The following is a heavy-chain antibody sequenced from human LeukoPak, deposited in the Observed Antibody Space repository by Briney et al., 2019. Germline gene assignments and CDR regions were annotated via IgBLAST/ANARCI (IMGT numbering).Heavy chain of an antibody. CDR3: AKATDCSSTSCYAVYYYYGMDV. D-gene: IGHD2-2*01. CDR1: GFTFSSFSNFA. CDR2: ISGSGGST. V-gene: IGHV3-23*01. J-gene: IGHJ6*02. Sequence: GGSLRLSCAASGFTFSSFSNFAMSWVRQAPGEGLECVSVISGSGGSTYYADSVKGRFTISRDNSKKTLDLQMNSLRAEDTAVYYCAKATDCSSTSCYAVYYYYGMDVWGQGTTVTVSS.